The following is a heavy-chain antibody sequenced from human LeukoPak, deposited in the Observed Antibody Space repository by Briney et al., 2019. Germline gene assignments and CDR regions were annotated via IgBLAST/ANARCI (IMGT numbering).Heavy chain of an antibody. J-gene: IGHJ4*02. CDR2: INHSGST. CDR3: ARAGRFDY. D-gene: IGHD1-26*01. Sequence: PSETLSLTCAVYDESFSNFYWSWIRQPPGKGLEWIGEINHSGSTNYNPSLKSRVTISVDTSKNQFSLKLTSVTAADTAVYFCARAGRFDYWGQGSLVTASS. CDR1: DESFSNFY. V-gene: IGHV4-34*01.